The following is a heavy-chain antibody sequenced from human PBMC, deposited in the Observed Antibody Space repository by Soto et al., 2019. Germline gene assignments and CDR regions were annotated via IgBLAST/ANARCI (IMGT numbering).Heavy chain of an antibody. CDR2: IYYSGST. V-gene: IGHV4-61*01. CDR1: GASVSSDIFY. J-gene: IGHJ6*02. Sequence: PSETLSLTCTVSGASVSSDIFYWSWIRQPPGKGLEWIGYIYYSGSTIYNPSLKSRVTISLDTSKNQFSLKLSSVTAADTAVYYCARDADYGDPRDYGIDVWGQGTTVTVSS. CDR3: ARDADYGDPRDYGIDV. D-gene: IGHD4-17*01.